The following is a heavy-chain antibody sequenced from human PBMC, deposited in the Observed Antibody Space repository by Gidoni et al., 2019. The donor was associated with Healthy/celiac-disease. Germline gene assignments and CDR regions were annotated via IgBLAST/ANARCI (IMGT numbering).Heavy chain of an antibody. Sequence: QVQLVQSGAEVKTPGASVKVSCKASGYTFTSYAMHWVRQAPGQRLEWMGWINAGNGNTKYSQKFQGRVTITRDTSASTAYMELSSLRSEDTAVYYCAREGYDSSGYFSPFQHWGQGTLVTVSS. CDR1: GYTFTSYA. CDR2: INAGNGNT. D-gene: IGHD3-22*01. CDR3: AREGYDSSGYFSPFQH. J-gene: IGHJ1*01. V-gene: IGHV1-3*01.